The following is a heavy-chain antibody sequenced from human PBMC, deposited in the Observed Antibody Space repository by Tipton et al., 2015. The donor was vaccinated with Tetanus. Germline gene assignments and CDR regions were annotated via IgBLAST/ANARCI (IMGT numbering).Heavy chain of an antibody. D-gene: IGHD1-7*01. V-gene: IGHV1-2*02. CDR2: INPDSGGT. J-gene: IGHJ4*01. CDR1: GYTFTNYG. Sequence: QSGPEVREPGASVKVSCKAFGYTFTNYGIHWVRQAPGQGLEWLGWINPDSGGTKYTQNFQGRVTMTRDTPTTTVYLELTSLKSDDTAVYYCARDSYVTGTTSHFDFWGQEAWSTSPQ. CDR3: ARDSYVTGTTSHFDF.